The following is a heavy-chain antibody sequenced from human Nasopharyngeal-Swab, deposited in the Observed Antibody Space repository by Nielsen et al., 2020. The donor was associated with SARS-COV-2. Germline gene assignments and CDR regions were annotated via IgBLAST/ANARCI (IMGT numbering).Heavy chain of an antibody. D-gene: IGHD6-13*01. CDR2: INSDGSST. CDR3: ARWRIAAAGNNWFDP. J-gene: IGHJ5*02. Sequence: WIRQPPGKGLVWVSRINSDGSSTTYADSVKGRFTISRDNAKNTLYLQMNSLRAEDTAVYYCARWRIAAAGNNWFDPWGQGTLVTVSS. V-gene: IGHV3-74*01.